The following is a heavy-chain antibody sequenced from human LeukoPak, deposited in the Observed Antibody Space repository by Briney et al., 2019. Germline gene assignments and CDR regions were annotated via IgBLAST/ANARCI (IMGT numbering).Heavy chain of an antibody. CDR2: INSDGSST. D-gene: IGHD1-26*01. J-gene: IGHJ5*02. V-gene: IGHV3-74*01. CDR3: AREGGTEVDPSDL. Sequence: GGCLRLSCSTSGFTLISSWMDSVRQAPGKGLGWVSRINSDGSSTSYAESLKGRFTISRHNAKTQRSLQLNSRRAEDMVVYDCAREGGTEVDPSDLRGQGTLVTVSS. CDR1: GFTLISSW.